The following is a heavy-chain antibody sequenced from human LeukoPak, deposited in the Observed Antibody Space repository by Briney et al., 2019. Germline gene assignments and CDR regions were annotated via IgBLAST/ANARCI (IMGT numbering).Heavy chain of an antibody. Sequence: ASVKVSCKASGYTFTSYYMHWVRQAPGQGLEWMGIINPSGGSTSFAQKFQDRVTVTWDMSTSTVYMELSSLRSEDTAVYYCARFKDSYGHRNFDYWGQGTLVTVSS. J-gene: IGHJ4*02. CDR1: GYTFTSYY. CDR2: INPSGGST. CDR3: ARFKDSYGHRNFDY. D-gene: IGHD5-18*01. V-gene: IGHV1-46*01.